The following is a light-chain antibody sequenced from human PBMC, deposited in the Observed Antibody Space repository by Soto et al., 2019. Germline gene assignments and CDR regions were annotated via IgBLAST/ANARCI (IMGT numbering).Light chain of an antibody. J-gene: IGLJ1*01. CDR1: SCDIGSYNR. CDR3: SSYTNINTRACV. Sequence: QSVLAQPASVSGSPRQSITVSCTGTSCDIGSYNRVSWYQQHPRKAPKLIIYEVTDRPSGVSNRFSGSKDVNTASLTISGLQAEDEAEYYCSSYTNINTRACVFGTGTKVTVL. V-gene: IGLV2-14*01. CDR2: EVT.